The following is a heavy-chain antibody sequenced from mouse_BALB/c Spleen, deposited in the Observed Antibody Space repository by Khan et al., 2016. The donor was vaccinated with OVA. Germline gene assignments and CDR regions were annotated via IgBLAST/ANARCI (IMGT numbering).Heavy chain of an antibody. CDR3: ARGYFGNYEFAY. CDR2: IFPGTDTT. V-gene: IGHV1S132*01. D-gene: IGHD2-1*01. CDR1: GYTFTSYW. Sequence: QVQLKQSGAELVKPGASVKLSCKTSGYTFTSYWIQWVKQRPGQGLGGIGKIFPGTDTTYYNENFKGKATLTVDTSSNTAYMQFSSLNSEDSAVYFCARGYFGNYEFAYGGQGTLVTVSP. J-gene: IGHJ3*01.